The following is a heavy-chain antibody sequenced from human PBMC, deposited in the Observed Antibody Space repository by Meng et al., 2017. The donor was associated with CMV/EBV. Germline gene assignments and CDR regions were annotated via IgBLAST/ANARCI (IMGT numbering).Heavy chain of an antibody. D-gene: IGHD6-13*01. CDR3: AREAAETYYYYGMDV. J-gene: IGHJ6*02. CDR1: GFTFSSYW. V-gene: IGHV3-74*01. Sequence: GGSLRLSCAASGFTFSSYWMHWVRQAPGKGLVWVSRITSDGSSTSYADSVKGRFTISRDNAKNTLYLQMNSLRAEDTAVYYCAREAAETYYYYGMDVWGQGTTVTVSS. CDR2: ITSDGSST.